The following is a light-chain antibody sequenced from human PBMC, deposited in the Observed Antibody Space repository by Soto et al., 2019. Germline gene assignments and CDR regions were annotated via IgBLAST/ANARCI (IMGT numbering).Light chain of an antibody. CDR3: SSYAGSSNV. CDR1: SSDVGGYNY. V-gene: IGLV2-8*01. J-gene: IGLJ1*01. CDR2: EVN. Sequence: QSVLAQPPSASGSLGQSVAISCTGTSSDVGGYNYVSRYQQHPGKAPKLMIYEVNKRPSGVPDRFSGSKSGNTASLTVSGLQAEDEADYYCSSYAGSSNVFGTGTKVTVL.